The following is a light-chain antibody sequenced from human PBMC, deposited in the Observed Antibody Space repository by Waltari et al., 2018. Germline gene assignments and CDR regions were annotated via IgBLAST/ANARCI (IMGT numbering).Light chain of an antibody. CDR1: SSDVGGYHY. CDR2: DIS. Sequence: QSALTQPPSASGFPGQSVTISCTGRSSDVGGYHYVSWYQKCPGKAPKLMIYDISKRPSGVSNRFSGSRSGNTASLTVSGLQAEDEADYYCSSYAGTNSLVFGTGTRVNVL. J-gene: IGLJ1*01. V-gene: IGLV2-8*01. CDR3: SSYAGTNSLV.